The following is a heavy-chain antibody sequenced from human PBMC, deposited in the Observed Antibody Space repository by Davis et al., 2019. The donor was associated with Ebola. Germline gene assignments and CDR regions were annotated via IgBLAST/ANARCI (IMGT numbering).Heavy chain of an antibody. V-gene: IGHV1-3*01. J-gene: IGHJ4*02. CDR3: ARALLWFGNKPAYYFDY. CDR1: GYTFTSYA. Sequence: ASVKVSCKASGYTFTSYAMHWVRQAPGQRLEWMGWINAGNGNTKYSQKFQGRVTITRDTSASTAYMELSSLRSEDTAVYYCARALLWFGNKPAYYFDYWGQGTLVTVSS. D-gene: IGHD3-10*01. CDR2: INAGNGNT.